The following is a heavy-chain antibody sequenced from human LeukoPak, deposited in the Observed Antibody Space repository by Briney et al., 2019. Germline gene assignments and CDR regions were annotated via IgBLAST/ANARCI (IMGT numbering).Heavy chain of an antibody. CDR3: ARDQGGYYDSSGPFDY. J-gene: IGHJ4*02. CDR1: GFTFSSYA. D-gene: IGHD3-22*01. V-gene: IGHV3-30-3*01. CDR2: ISYDGSNK. Sequence: GRSLRLSCAASGFTFSSYAMHWVRQAPGKGLEWVAVISYDGSNKYYADSVKGRFTISRDNSKNTLYLQMNSLRAEDTAVYYCARDQGGYYDSSGPFDYWGQGTLVTVSS.